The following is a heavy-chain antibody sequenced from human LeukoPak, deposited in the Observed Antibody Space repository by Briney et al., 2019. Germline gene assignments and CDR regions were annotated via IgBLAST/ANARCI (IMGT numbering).Heavy chain of an antibody. Sequence: PSETLSLTCIVSGGSISSGDYYWSWIRQPPGKGLEWIGYIYYSGSTYYNPSLKSRVTISVDTSKNQFSLKLSSVTAADTAVYYCARASHDSYYDSSGYHGYYFNYWGQGTLVTASS. CDR3: ARASHDSYYDSSGYHGYYFNY. CDR2: IYYSGST. V-gene: IGHV4-30-4*01. J-gene: IGHJ4*02. D-gene: IGHD3-22*01. CDR1: GGSISSGDYY.